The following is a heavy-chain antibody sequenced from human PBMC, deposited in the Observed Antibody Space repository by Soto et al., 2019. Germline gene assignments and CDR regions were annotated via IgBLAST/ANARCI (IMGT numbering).Heavy chain of an antibody. Sequence: PSETLSLTCTVSGGSISSGGYYWSWIRQHPGKGLEWIGYIYYSGSTYYNPSLKSRVTISVDTSKNQFSLKLSSVTAADTAVYYCARDVRGRRWLDPWGQGTLVTVSS. CDR2: IYYSGST. J-gene: IGHJ5*02. CDR3: ARDVRGRRWLDP. V-gene: IGHV4-31*03. CDR1: GGSISSGGYY.